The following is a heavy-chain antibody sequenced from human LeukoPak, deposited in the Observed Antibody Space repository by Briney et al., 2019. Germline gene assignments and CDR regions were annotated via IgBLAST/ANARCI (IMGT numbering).Heavy chain of an antibody. V-gene: IGHV1-69*05. J-gene: IGHJ4*02. CDR1: GYTFTSYY. CDR3: ARGKYSGWSISPDY. CDR2: IIPIFGTA. D-gene: IGHD6-19*01. Sequence: ASVKVSRKASGYTFTSYYMHWVRQAPGQGLEWMGRIIPIFGTANYAQKFQGRVTITTDESTSTAYMELSSLRSEDTAVYYCARGKYSGWSISPDYWGQGTLVTVSS.